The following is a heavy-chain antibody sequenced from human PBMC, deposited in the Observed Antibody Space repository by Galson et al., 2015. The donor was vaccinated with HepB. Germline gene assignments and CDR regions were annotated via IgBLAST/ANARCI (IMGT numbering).Heavy chain of an antibody. CDR1: GYTFTSYG. V-gene: IGHV1-18*01. CDR3: AYVDTAMDNKGRLDY. D-gene: IGHD5-18*01. Sequence: SVKVSCKASGYTFTSYGISWVRQAPGQGLEWMGWISAYNGNTNYAQKLQGRVTMTTDTSTSTAYMELRSLRSDDTAVYYCAYVDTAMDNKGRLDYWGQGTLVTVSS. CDR2: ISAYNGNT. J-gene: IGHJ4*02.